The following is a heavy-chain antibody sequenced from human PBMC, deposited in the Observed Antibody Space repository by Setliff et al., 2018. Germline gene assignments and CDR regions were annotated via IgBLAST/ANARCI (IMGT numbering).Heavy chain of an antibody. Sequence: SETLSLTCTVSGGSISDSSWSWIRQPPGKRLEWIGCISSIGNTYYNPSLGSRLAISLDTSKNHFSLKLDSVTAADTALYYCARSPSSGAYWNPRPFYSDYWARGTLVTVSS. CDR3: ARSPSSGAYWNPRPFYSDY. D-gene: IGHD1-26*01. CDR2: ISSIGNT. J-gene: IGHJ4*02. V-gene: IGHV4-4*08. CDR1: GGSISDSS.